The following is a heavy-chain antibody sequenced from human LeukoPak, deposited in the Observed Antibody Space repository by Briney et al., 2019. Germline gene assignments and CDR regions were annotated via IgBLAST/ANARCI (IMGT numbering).Heavy chain of an antibody. V-gene: IGHV1-69*06. D-gene: IGHD2-2*01. CDR1: GGTFSSYA. J-gene: IGHJ6*04. Sequence: ASVKVSCKASGGTFSSYAISWVRQAPGQGLERMGGIIPIFGTANYAQKFQGRVTITADKSTSTAYMELSSLRSEDTAVYYCATIVVVPAAPYYYYGMDVWGKGTTVTVSS. CDR2: IIPIFGTA. CDR3: ATIVVVPAAPYYYYGMDV.